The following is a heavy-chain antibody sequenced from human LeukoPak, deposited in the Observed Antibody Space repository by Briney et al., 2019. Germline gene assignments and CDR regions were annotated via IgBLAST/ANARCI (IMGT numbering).Heavy chain of an antibody. CDR3: ARGVTSWPQGPYHFDY. CDR1: GFTFSYYT. D-gene: IGHD2-2*01. J-gene: IGHJ4*02. Sequence: PGGSLRLSCAVSGFTFSYYTMNWVRQAPGKGLEWVASIESNGNEKYSSDSLKERFTISRDNSKNTLYLQLNTVRPEDTAVFYCARGVTSWPQGPYHFDYWGRGILITVSS. CDR2: IESNGNEK. V-gene: IGHV3-30*02.